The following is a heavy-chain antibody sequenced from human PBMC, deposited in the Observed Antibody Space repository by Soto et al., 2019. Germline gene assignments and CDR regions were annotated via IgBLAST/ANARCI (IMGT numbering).Heavy chain of an antibody. CDR2: INPNSGGT. V-gene: IGHV1-2*04. J-gene: IGHJ6*01. D-gene: IGHD3-9*01. CDR1: GYTFTGYY. CDR3: ASSRGVDWLLDCMDD. Sequence: ASVKVSCKASGYTFTGYYMHWVRQAPGQGLEWMGWINPNSGGTNYAQKFQGWVTMTRDTSISTAYMELSRLRSDDTAVYYCASSRGVDWLLDCMDDWRQGKTVPVSS.